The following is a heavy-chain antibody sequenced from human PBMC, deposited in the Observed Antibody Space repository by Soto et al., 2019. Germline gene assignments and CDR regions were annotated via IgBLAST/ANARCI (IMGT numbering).Heavy chain of an antibody. CDR2: IKTKTDGGAT. V-gene: IGHV3-15*01. CDR3: PTFSYDDLSGPYGLDY. J-gene: IGHJ4*02. Sequence: EVLLVESGGGLVEPGGSLRLSCAASGFTFSNAWMSWVRQAPGKGLEWVGRIKTKTDGGATDYAAPVKGRFTISRDDSQNTLLLQMSSLATEDTALYYCPTFSYDDLSGPYGLDYWGQGTLVTVSS. CDR1: GFTFSNAW. D-gene: IGHD3-16*01.